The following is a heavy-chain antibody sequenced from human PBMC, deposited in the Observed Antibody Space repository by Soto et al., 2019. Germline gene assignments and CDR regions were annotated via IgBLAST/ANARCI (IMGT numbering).Heavy chain of an antibody. CDR2: MIPILGIA. J-gene: IGHJ4*02. Sequence: QVQLVQSGAEVKKPGSSVKVSCKASGGTFSSYTISWVRQAPGQGLEWMGRMIPILGIANYAQKFQGRVTITADKSTSTAYMELSSLRSEDTAVYYCARDPGIVGATTFDYWGQGTLVTVSS. D-gene: IGHD1-26*01. CDR1: GGTFSSYT. CDR3: ARDPGIVGATTFDY. V-gene: IGHV1-69*08.